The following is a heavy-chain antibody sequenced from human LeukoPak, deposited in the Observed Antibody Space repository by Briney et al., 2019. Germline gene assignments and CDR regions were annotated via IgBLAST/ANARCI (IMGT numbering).Heavy chain of an antibody. D-gene: IGHD5-12*01. Sequence: PGRSLRLSCAASGFTFRSYVMHWVRQAPGKGLEWVAVTWYDETKKDYADSVKGRFTISKDKSKNTLYLQMNSLRAEDTAVYYCARPARGGSGHDFAYYGMDVWGQGTTVTVS. CDR1: GFTFRSYV. CDR3: ARPARGGSGHDFAYYGMDV. J-gene: IGHJ6*02. V-gene: IGHV3-33*08. CDR2: TWYDETKK.